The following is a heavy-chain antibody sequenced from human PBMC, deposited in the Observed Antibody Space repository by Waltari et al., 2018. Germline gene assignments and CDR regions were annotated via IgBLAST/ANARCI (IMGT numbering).Heavy chain of an antibody. D-gene: IGHD2-2*01. J-gene: IGHJ4*02. CDR1: GFTFSSYA. CDR3: AKDRDVVVVPAATFDY. Sequence: EVQLLESGGGLVQPGGSLRLSCAASGFTFSSYAMSWVRQAPGKGLEWVSAISGSGGSTYYADSVKGRFTISRDNSKNTLYLQMNSLRAEDTAVYYCAKDRDVVVVPAATFDYWGQGTLVTXSS. V-gene: IGHV3-23*01. CDR2: ISGSGGST.